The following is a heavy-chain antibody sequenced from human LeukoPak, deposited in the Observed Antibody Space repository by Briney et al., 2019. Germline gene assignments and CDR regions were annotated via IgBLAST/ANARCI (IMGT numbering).Heavy chain of an antibody. CDR3: ARADYGGNLFFDY. Sequence: PGGSLGLSCTTSGFTFTNYGINWVRQAPGKGLEWVAAIWYDGSKTSYTDSVKGRFTVSRDNAKNSMLLQMNSLRAEDTAVYYCARADYGGNLFFDYWGQGALVTVSS. V-gene: IGHV3-33*03. J-gene: IGHJ4*02. D-gene: IGHD4-23*01. CDR1: GFTFTNYG. CDR2: IWYDGSKT.